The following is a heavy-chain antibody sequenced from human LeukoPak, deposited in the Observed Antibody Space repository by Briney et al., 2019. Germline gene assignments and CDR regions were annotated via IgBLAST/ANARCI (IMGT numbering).Heavy chain of an antibody. D-gene: IGHD3-3*01. Sequence: PGGSLRLSCAASGSTFSSYWMSWVRQAPGKGLEWVANIKQDGSGEYYVDSVKGRFTISRDNAKNSLYLQVNSLRAEDTAMYYCARDPYDFWTRYYYYYYYMDVWGKGTTVTVSS. CDR1: GSTFSSYW. V-gene: IGHV3-7*01. CDR3: ARDPYDFWTRYYYYYYYMDV. CDR2: IKQDGSGE. J-gene: IGHJ6*03.